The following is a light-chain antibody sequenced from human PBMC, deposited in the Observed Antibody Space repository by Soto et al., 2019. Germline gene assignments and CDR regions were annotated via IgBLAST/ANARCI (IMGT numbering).Light chain of an antibody. CDR1: SSNIGAGFD. J-gene: IGLJ2*01. Sequence: QSVLTQPPSVSGAPGQRVTISCTGSSSNIGAGFDVHWYQKLPGTAPKLLISDNTNRPSGVPDRFSASKSGTSASLAISGLQAGDEADYFCQSYDNSLSGSVVFGGGTKLTVL. CDR2: DNT. V-gene: IGLV1-40*01. CDR3: QSYDNSLSGSVV.